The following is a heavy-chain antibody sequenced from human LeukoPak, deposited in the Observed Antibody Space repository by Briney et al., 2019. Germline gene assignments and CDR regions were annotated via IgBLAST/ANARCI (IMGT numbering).Heavy chain of an antibody. J-gene: IGHJ6*02. CDR2: IYYSGST. Sequence: PSETLSLTCTVSGGSISSYYWSWLRQPPGKGLEWIGYIYYSGSTNYNPSLKSRVTISVDTSKNQFSLKLSSVTAADTAVYYCARWPYGMDVWGQGTTVTVSS. CDR3: ARWPYGMDV. D-gene: IGHD5-12*01. CDR1: GGSISSYY. V-gene: IGHV4-59*01.